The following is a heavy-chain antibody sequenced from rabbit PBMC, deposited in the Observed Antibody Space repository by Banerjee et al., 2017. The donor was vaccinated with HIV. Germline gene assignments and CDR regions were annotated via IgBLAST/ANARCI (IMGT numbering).Heavy chain of an antibody. V-gene: IGHV1S45*01. D-gene: IGHD1-1*01. CDR2: INTSSGNT. CDR3: VREYVRKSGDYYHFKL. Sequence: QEQLEESGGDLVKPEGSLTLTCTASGFSFSNKYVMCWVRQAPGKGLEWIACINTSSGNTVYATWAKGRFTISKASWTTVTLQMTSLTAADTATYFCVREYVRKSGDYYHFKLWGQGTLVT. J-gene: IGHJ4*01. CDR1: GFSFSNKYV.